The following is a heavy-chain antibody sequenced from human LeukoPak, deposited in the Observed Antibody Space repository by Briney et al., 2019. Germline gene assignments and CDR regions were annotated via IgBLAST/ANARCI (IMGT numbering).Heavy chain of an antibody. D-gene: IGHD5-18*01. CDR1: GFTFSSYW. J-gene: IGHJ4*02. V-gene: IGHV3-7*04. CDR2: IKQDGSEK. CDR3: ARGSYGPDY. Sequence: PGGSLRLSCATSGFTFSSYWMSWVRQGPGKGREWVANIKQDGSEKYYVDSVKGRFTISRDKAKNSLYLQMNSLRAEDTAVYYCARGSYGPDYWGQGTLVTVSS.